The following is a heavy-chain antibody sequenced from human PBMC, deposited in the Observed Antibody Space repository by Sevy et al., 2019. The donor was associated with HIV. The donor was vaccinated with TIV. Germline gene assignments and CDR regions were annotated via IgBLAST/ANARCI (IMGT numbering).Heavy chain of an antibody. CDR2: ISSNGGST. Sequence: GGSLRLSCSASGFTFSSYAMHWVRQAPGKGLEYVSAISSNGGSTYYADSVKGRFTISRDNSKNTLYLQMSSLRAEDTAVYYCVKGVTSITMVRGVIRYRGQGTLVTVSS. CDR1: GFTFSSYA. D-gene: IGHD3-10*01. J-gene: IGHJ4*02. V-gene: IGHV3-64D*06. CDR3: VKGVTSITMVRGVIRY.